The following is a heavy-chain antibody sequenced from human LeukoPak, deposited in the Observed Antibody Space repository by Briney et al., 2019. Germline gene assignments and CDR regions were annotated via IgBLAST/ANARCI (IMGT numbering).Heavy chain of an antibody. CDR3: ARHPNHSSGWINAFDI. CDR2: IYYSGST. D-gene: IGHD6-19*01. CDR1: GGSISSYY. V-gene: IGHV4-59*08. J-gene: IGHJ3*02. Sequence: PSETLSLTCTVSGGSISSYYWSWIRQPPGKGLEWIGYIYYSGSTNYNPYLKSRVTISVDTSKNQFSLKLSSVTAADTAVYYCARHPNHSSGWINAFDIWGQGTMVTVSS.